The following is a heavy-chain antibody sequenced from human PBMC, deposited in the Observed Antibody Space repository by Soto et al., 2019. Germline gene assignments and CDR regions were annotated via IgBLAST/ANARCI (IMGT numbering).Heavy chain of an antibody. CDR3: VKDGDDNRPPDSFDV. CDR1: GGSFSGYY. V-gene: IGHV4-34*01. D-gene: IGHD3-3*01. J-gene: IGHJ3*01. CDR2: INHSGST. Sequence: PSETLSLTCAVYGGSFSGYYWSWIRQPPGKGLEWIGEINHSGSTNYNPSLKSRVTISVDTSKNQFSLKLSSVTAADTAIYYCVKDGDDNRPPDSFDVWGQGTMVTVSS.